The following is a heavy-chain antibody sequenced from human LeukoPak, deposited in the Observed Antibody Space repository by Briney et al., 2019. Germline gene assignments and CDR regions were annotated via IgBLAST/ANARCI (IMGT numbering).Heavy chain of an antibody. J-gene: IGHJ4*02. CDR3: ARERVSRITIFGVVSPFDY. V-gene: IGHV4-34*01. CDR2: INHSGST. Sequence: KTSETLSLTCAVYGGSFSGYYWSWIRQPPGKGLEWIGEINHSGSTNYNPSLKSRVTMSVDTSKNQFSLKLSSVTAADTAVYYCARERVSRITIFGVVSPFDYWGQGTLVTVSS. CDR1: GGSFSGYY. D-gene: IGHD3-3*01.